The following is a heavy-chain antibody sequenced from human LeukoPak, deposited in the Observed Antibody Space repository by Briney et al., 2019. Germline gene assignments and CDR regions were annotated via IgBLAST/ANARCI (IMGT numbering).Heavy chain of an antibody. J-gene: IGHJ6*02. D-gene: IGHD2-2*01. Sequence: PSETLSLTCAVYGGSFSGYYWSWIRQPPGKGLEWIGEINHSGSTNYNPSLKSRVTISVDTSKNQFSLKLSSVTAADTAVYYCTRGEIQLLIPYYYGMDVWGQGTTVTVSS. CDR3: TRGEIQLLIPYYYGMDV. V-gene: IGHV4-34*01. CDR1: GGSFSGYY. CDR2: INHSGST.